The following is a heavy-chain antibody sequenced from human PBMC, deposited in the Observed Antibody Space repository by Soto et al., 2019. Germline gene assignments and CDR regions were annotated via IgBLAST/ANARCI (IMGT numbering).Heavy chain of an antibody. Sequence: QVQLVESGGGVVQPGRSLRLSCAASGFTFSSYGMHWVRQAPGKGLEWVAVISYDGSNKYYADSVKGRFTISRDNSKNTLYLQMNSLRAEDTAVFYCAKDRWVRQLWSYFDYWGQGTRVTVSS. D-gene: IGHD5-18*01. CDR1: GFTFSSYG. J-gene: IGHJ4*02. CDR3: AKDRWVRQLWSYFDY. CDR2: ISYDGSNK. V-gene: IGHV3-30*18.